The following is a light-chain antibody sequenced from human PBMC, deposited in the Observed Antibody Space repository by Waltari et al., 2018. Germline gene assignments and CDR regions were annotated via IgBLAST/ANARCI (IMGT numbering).Light chain of an antibody. CDR2: WAS. CDR1: SSVLSSYSNKNY. CDR3: QQYYSIPLS. Sequence: IVVTEFPDPPAVVSGEKGPILLKCKSSVLSSYSNKNYLAWYQQKPGQPPKLLIYWASTRESGVPDRFSGSGSGTEFTLTISSLQAEDVALYYCQQYYSIPLSFGGGTKVEIK. J-gene: IGKJ4*01. V-gene: IGKV4-1*01.